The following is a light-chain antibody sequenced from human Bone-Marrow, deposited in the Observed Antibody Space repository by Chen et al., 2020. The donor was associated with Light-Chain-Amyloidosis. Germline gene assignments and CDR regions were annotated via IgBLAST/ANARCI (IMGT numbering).Light chain of an antibody. V-gene: IGLV2-14*01. J-gene: IGLJ1*01. CDR3: SSYTITNTLV. CDR2: EVT. CDR1: SSDVGGDNH. Sequence: SALTQPASVSGSPGQSIPISCTGTSSDVGGDNHVSWYQQHPDKAPKLMIYEVTNRPSWVPDRFCGSKSDDSASLTISELQTADEADYFCSSYTITNTLVFGSGTRLTVL.